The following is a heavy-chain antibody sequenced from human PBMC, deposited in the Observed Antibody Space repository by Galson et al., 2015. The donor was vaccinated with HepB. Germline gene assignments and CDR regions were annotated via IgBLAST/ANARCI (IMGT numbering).Heavy chain of an antibody. CDR3: ATSTLSYYYYYMDV. CDR1: GYTFTGYY. V-gene: IGHV1-2*06. J-gene: IGHJ6*03. Sequence: SVKVSCKASGYTFTGYYMHWVRQAPGQGLEWMGRINPNSGGTNYAQKFQGRVTMTRDTSISTAYMELSRLRSDDTAVYYCATSTLSYYYYYMDVWGKGTTVTVSS. CDR2: INPNSGGT.